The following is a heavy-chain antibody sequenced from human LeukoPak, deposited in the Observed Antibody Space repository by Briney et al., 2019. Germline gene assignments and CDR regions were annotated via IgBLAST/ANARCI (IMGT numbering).Heavy chain of an antibody. D-gene: IGHD5-18*01. CDR2: INHSGST. CDR3: ARLASRRGRGYSYGTLWDRHGMDV. J-gene: IGHJ6*02. Sequence: SETLSLTCAVYGVSFSGYYWSWIRQPPGKGLEWIGEINHSGSTNYNPSLKSRVTISVDTSKNQFSLKLSSVTAADTAVYYCARLASRRGRGYSYGTLWDRHGMDVWGQGTTVTVSS. V-gene: IGHV4-34*01. CDR1: GVSFSGYY.